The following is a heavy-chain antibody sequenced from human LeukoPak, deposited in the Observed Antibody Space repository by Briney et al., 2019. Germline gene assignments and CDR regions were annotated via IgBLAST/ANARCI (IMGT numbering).Heavy chain of an antibody. Sequence: SETLSLTCAVSGGSISSSNWWSWVRQPPGKGLEWIGEIYHSGNTNYNPSLKSRVTISLDKSKNQFSLKLRSVTAADTAVYYCAREEMPGEFDYWGQGTLVTVSS. CDR1: GGSISSSNW. CDR2: IYHSGNT. CDR3: AREEMPGEFDY. D-gene: IGHD7-27*01. V-gene: IGHV4-4*02. J-gene: IGHJ4*02.